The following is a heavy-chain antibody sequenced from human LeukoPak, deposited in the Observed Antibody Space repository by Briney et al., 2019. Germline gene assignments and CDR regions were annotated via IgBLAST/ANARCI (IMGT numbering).Heavy chain of an antibody. CDR2: VYHSGST. J-gene: IGHJ4*02. CDR3: ARVNEWGFREYYFDY. V-gene: IGHV4-4*02. CDR1: GGSISSDNW. Sequence: ASGTLSLTCDVSGGSISSDNWWNWVRQSPGKGLEWIGSVYHSGSTYYNPSLKSRVTISVDTSKNQFSLKLSSVTAADTAVYYCARVNEWGFREYYFDYWGQGTLVTVSS. D-gene: IGHD3-10*01.